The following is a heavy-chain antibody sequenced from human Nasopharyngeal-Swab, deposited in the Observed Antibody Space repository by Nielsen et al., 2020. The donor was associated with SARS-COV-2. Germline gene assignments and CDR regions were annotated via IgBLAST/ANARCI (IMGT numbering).Heavy chain of an antibody. CDR3: ARVLTRNLVVALVLDAFDI. CDR1: GGSISSYY. CDR2: IYYSGST. J-gene: IGHJ3*02. D-gene: IGHD2-15*01. V-gene: IGHV4-59*12. Sequence: SETLSLTCTVSGGSISSYYWSWIRQPPGKGLEWIGYIYYSGSTYYNPSLKSRVTISVDTSKNQFSLKLSSVTAADTAVHYCARVLTRNLVVALVLDAFDIWGQGTMVTVSS.